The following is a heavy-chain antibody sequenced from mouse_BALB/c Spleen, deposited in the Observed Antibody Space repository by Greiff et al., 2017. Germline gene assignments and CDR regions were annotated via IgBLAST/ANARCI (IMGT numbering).Heavy chain of an antibody. CDR3: ARSGGLLRGGWFAD. CDR2: INPGSGGT. Sequence: QVQLQQSGAELVRPGTSVKVSCKASGYAFTNYLIEWVKQRPGQGLEWIGVINPGSGGTNYNEKFKGKATLTADKSSSTAYMQLSSLTSDDSAVYFCARSGGLLRGGWFADWGQGTLVTVSA. D-gene: IGHD2-3*01. V-gene: IGHV1-54*01. J-gene: IGHJ3*01. CDR1: GYAFTNYL.